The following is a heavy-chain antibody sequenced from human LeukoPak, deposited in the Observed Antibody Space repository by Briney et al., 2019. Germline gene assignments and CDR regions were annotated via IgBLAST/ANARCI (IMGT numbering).Heavy chain of an antibody. J-gene: IGHJ2*01. CDR3: AKDRVAHFFYWYFDL. CDR2: ISGSGGST. Sequence: PGGSLRLSCAASGFTSSSYAMSWVRQAPGKGLEWVSGISGSGGSTLYADSVKGRFTISRDNSKKTVYLQMNSLRAEDTAVYYCAKDRVAHFFYWYFDLWGRGTLVTVSS. D-gene: IGHD5-12*01. CDR1: GFTSSSYA. V-gene: IGHV3-23*01.